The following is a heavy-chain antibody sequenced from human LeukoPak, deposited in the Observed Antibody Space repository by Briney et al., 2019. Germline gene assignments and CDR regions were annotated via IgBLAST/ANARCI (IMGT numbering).Heavy chain of an antibody. Sequence: GESLKISCKGSGYSFTSYWIGWVRQMPGKGLEWMGIIYPGDSDTRYSPSFQGQVTISADKSISTAYLQWSSLKASDTAMYYCARHAGYCGGDCSPSYFQHWGQGTLVTVSS. D-gene: IGHD2-21*02. CDR1: GYSFTSYW. V-gene: IGHV5-51*01. CDR2: IYPGDSDT. CDR3: ARHAGYCGGDCSPSYFQH. J-gene: IGHJ1*01.